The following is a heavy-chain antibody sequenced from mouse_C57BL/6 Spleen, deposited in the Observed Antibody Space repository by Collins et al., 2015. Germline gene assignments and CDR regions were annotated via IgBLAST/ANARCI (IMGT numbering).Heavy chain of an antibody. J-gene: IGHJ2*01. CDR3: ARLDWDIDFDY. D-gene: IGHD4-1*01. CDR1: GYTFTSYW. V-gene: IGHV1-52*01. Sequence: QVQLQQPGAELVRPGSSVKLSCKASGYTFTSYWMHRVKQRPIQGLEWIGNIDPSDSETHYNQKFKDKATLTVDKSSSTAYMQLSSLTSEDSAVYYCARLDWDIDFDYWGQGTTLTVSS. CDR2: IDPSDSET.